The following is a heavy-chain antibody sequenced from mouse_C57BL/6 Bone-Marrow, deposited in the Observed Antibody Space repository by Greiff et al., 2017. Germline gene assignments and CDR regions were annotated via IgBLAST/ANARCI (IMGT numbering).Heavy chain of an antibody. D-gene: IGHD1-1*01. CDR1: GYTFTDYY. V-gene: IGHV1-76*01. CDR2: IYPGSGNT. Sequence: VKLQESGAELVRPGASVKLSCKASGYTFTDYYINWVKQRPGQGLEWIARIYPGSGNTYYNEKFKGKATLTAEKSSSTAYMQLSSLTSEDSAVYFCARPDYYGYFDYWGQGTTLTVSS. J-gene: IGHJ2*01. CDR3: ARPDYYGYFDY.